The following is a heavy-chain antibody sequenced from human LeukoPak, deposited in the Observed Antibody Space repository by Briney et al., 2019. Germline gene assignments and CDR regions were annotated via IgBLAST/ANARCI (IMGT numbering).Heavy chain of an antibody. J-gene: IGHJ3*02. D-gene: IGHD3-22*01. CDR1: GFTVSSHY. CDR2: IYSGGST. Sequence: GGSLRLSCIASGFTVSSHYVTWVRQAPGKGLEWVSVIYSGGSTYYADSVKGRFTISRDNSKNILYLQMNNLRAEDTAVYYCASIYDSSFGAFDIWGQGTMVTVSS. V-gene: IGHV3-53*01. CDR3: ASIYDSSFGAFDI.